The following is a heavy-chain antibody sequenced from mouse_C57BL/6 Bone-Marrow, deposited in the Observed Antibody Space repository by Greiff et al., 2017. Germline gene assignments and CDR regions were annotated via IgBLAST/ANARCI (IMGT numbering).Heavy chain of an antibody. CDR1: GYTFTSYW. J-gene: IGHJ4*01. D-gene: IGHD2-3*01. CDR2: IDPSDSYT. CDR3: AREGYYVYYYAMDY. Sequence: VQLQQPGAELVKPGASVKLSCKASGYTFTSYWMQWVKQRPGQGLEWIGEIDPSDSYTNYTQKFKGKATLTVDTSSSTAYMQLSSLTSEDSAVYYCAREGYYVYYYAMDYWGQGTSVTVSS. V-gene: IGHV1-50*01.